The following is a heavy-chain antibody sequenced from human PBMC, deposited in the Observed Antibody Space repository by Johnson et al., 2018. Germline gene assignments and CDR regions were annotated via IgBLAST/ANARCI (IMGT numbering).Heavy chain of an antibody. Sequence: VQLVESGGGLVKPGGSLRLSCAASGFTFSSYSMNWVRQAPGKGLECVSYISSSSSYIYYADSVKGRFTISRDTAKNSLYLQMKSLRAGDTAGYYCAKDCGGDCPMGVDAFDIRGQGTMVTVSS. D-gene: IGHD2-21*02. CDR3: AKDCGGDCPMGVDAFDI. V-gene: IGHV3-21*05. CDR2: ISSSSSYI. J-gene: IGHJ3*02. CDR1: GFTFSSYS.